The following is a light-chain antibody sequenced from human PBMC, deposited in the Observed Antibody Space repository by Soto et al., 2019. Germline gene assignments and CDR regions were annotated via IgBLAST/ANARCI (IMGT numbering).Light chain of an antibody. CDR3: SSYTSNSTPYV. J-gene: IGLJ1*01. V-gene: IGLV2-14*01. Sequence: QSVLTQPASVSGSPGQSITISCTGTSSDDGGYNYVSWYQQHPGKAPKLMIYEFINRPSGVSNRFSGSKSGNTASLTISGLQADDEADYYCSSYTSNSTPYVFGTGTKVTVL. CDR2: EFI. CDR1: SSDDGGYNY.